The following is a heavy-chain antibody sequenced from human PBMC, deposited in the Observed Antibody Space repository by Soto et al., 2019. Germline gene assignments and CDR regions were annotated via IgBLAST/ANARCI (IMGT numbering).Heavy chain of an antibody. D-gene: IGHD3-10*01. CDR3: ARDSWLGFGAAGGYFDF. Sequence: PGGSLRLSCAVSGFIFSDHYMDWVRQAPGKGLEWVGRSGNKPNSYITEYAVSVKDRFTISRDDSKNSLYLHMDSLKTEDTAVYYCARDSWLGFGAAGGYFDFRGQGTMVTLSS. J-gene: IGHJ4*03. V-gene: IGHV3-72*01. CDR2: SGNKPNSYIT. CDR1: GFIFSDHY.